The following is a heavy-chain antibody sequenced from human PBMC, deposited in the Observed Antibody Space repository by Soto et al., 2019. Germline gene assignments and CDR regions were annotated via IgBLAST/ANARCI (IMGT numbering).Heavy chain of an antibody. V-gene: IGHV3-11*06. CDR3: VRSGDNYNLLDY. D-gene: IGHD1-1*01. CDR1: GFTFSDHY. Sequence: GGSLRLSCAASGFTFSDHYMSWIRQAPGKGLEWIGYSSNSGSFTRYADSVKGRFSISRDNAKNSLYLQINSLRGDDTAVYYCVRSGDNYNLLDYWGQGTPVTVSS. J-gene: IGHJ4*02. CDR2: SSNSGSFT.